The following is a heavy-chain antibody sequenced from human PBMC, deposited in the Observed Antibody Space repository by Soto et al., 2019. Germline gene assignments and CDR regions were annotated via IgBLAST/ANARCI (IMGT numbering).Heavy chain of an antibody. Sequence: EVQLVESGGGLVKPGGSLRLSCAASGFTFSNAWMNWVRQAPGKGLEWVGRIKSKTDGGTTDYAAPVKGRFTISRDDSKNTLYLQKNSLKTEDTAVYYCTTDGYDFWSGYSAGAFDIWGQGTMVTVSS. CDR2: IKSKTDGGTT. CDR3: TTDGYDFWSGYSAGAFDI. J-gene: IGHJ3*02. V-gene: IGHV3-15*07. D-gene: IGHD3-3*01. CDR1: GFTFSNAW.